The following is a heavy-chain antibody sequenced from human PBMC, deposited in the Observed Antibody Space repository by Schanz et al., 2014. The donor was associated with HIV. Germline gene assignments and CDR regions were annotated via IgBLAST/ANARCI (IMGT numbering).Heavy chain of an antibody. CDR3: ARAQQVVGDRYNYYAMDA. V-gene: IGHV3-13*01. CDR1: GFIFSSYD. J-gene: IGHJ6*02. Sequence: EVHLVNSGGGLVQPGGSLRLSCVASGFIFSSYDMHWVRQGTGEGPEWVSAIGTGGDTYYSGSVKGRFTISRENANNSLYLQMNNLRAGDTAVYFCARAQQVVGDRYNYYAMDAWGQGTTVTVSS. CDR2: IGTGGDT. D-gene: IGHD6-6*01.